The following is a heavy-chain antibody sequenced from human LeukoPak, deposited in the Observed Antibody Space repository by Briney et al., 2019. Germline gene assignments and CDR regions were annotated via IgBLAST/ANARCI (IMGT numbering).Heavy chain of an antibody. CDR2: INANSGAT. V-gene: IGHV3-23*01. D-gene: IGHD6-19*01. CDR3: AKPISGGLAVTADWFDP. J-gene: IGHJ5*01. Sequence: GGSLRVSCTASGFAFSFFAMSWLRQPPGKGLEWVSTINANSGATSYAASVRGRFTISRDNSKNKLYLQLNSLRAEDTAVYYCAKPISGGLAVTADWFDPWGQGTLVVVSS. CDR1: GFAFSFFA.